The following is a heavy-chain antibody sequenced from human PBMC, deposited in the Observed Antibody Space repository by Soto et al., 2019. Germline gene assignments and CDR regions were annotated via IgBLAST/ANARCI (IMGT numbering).Heavy chain of an antibody. CDR1: GFTFSSYA. J-gene: IGHJ6*02. D-gene: IGHD1-26*01. V-gene: IGHV3-30-3*01. Sequence: QVQLVESGGGVVQPGRSLRLSCAASGFTFSSYAMHWVRQAPGKGLEWVAVISYDGSNKYYADSVKGRFTISRDNSKNTLYLQMNSLRAEDTAVYYCARPPYSGSYLDGMDVWGQGTTVTVSS. CDR2: ISYDGSNK. CDR3: ARPPYSGSYLDGMDV.